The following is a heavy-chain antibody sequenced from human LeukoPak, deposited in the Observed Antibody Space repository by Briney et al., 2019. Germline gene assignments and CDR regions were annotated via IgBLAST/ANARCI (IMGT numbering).Heavy chain of an antibody. D-gene: IGHD1-1*01. CDR3: AKVQLERRELLPNFDD. CDR2: MSYDGRNT. V-gene: IGHV3-30*18. J-gene: IGHJ4*02. Sequence: PGRSLTLSCAASGFTFSNYGMHWVRQAPGKGLEWVTVMSYDGRNTYYADSVKGRFTISRDNSKNTLYLQMNSLGVEDTAVYYCAKVQLERRELLPNFDDWGQGTLVTVSS. CDR1: GFTFSNYG.